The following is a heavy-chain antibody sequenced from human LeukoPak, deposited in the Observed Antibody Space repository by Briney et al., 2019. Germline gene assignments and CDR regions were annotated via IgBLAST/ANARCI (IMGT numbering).Heavy chain of an antibody. V-gene: IGHV3-11*01. CDR2: ST. CDR3: ARDRNFWAGAAAGTGTDY. D-gene: IGHD6-13*01. Sequence: STYYADSVKGRFTISRDNAKNSLYLQMNSLRAEDTAVYYCARDRNFWAGAAAGTGTDYWGQGTLVTVSS. J-gene: IGHJ4*02.